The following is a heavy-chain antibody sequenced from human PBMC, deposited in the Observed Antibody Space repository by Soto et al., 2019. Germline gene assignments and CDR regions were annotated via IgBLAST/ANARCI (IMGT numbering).Heavy chain of an antibody. CDR3: ARDPGQKPSGSLWGSGSYYNRYGMDV. CDR1: GFTVSGNY. J-gene: IGHJ6*02. V-gene: IGHV3-53*02. Sequence: EVQLVETGGGLIQPGGSLRLSCAASGFTVSGNYMSWVRQAPGKGLEWVSVIYNGGSTKYADSVKGRFTISRDNSKNTLYLQMNSLRADDTAVYYCARDPGQKPSGSLWGSGSYYNRYGMDVWGQGTTVTVSS. CDR2: IYNGGST. D-gene: IGHD3-10*01.